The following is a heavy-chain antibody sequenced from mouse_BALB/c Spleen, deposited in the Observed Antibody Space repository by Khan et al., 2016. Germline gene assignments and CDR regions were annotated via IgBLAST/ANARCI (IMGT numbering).Heavy chain of an antibody. J-gene: IGHJ2*01. CDR3: TRLFHYYGYYY. CDR2: LLPGSGST. V-gene: IGHV1-9*01. CDR1: GYTFSSYW. Sequence: QVQLQQSGAELLKPGASVKISCKTTGYTFSSYWIEWVRQRPGHGLEWIGELLPGSGSTNYNENFKGKATFTADTSSNTAYMQLSSLTSEDSAAYYCTRLFHYYGYYYWGQGTTLTGSS. D-gene: IGHD1-2*01.